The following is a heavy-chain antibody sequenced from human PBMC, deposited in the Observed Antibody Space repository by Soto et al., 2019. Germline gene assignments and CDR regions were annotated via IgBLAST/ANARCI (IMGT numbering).Heavy chain of an antibody. CDR1: GGSFSGYY. D-gene: IGHD3-10*01. CDR2: INHSGST. J-gene: IGHJ6*02. CDR3: ARGRAPHSGSYGYYYYYYGMDV. V-gene: IGHV4-34*01. Sequence: SETLSLTCAVYGGSFSGYYWSWIRQPPGKGLEWIWEINHSGSTNYNPSLKSRVTISVDTSKNQFSLKLSSVTAADTAVYYCARGRAPHSGSYGYYYYYYGMDVWGQGTTVT.